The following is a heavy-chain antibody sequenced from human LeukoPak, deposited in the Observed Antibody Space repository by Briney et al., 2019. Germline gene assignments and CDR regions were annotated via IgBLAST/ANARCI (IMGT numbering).Heavy chain of an antibody. Sequence: GASLRLSCAASGFTFSSYAMSWVRQAPGKGLEWVSAISGSGGSTYYADSVKGRFTISRDNSKNTLYLQMNSLRAEDTAVYYCAHPPVPGSNVGYLPDYWGQGTLVTVSS. V-gene: IGHV3-23*01. D-gene: IGHD5-18*01. CDR3: AHPPVPGSNVGYLPDY. J-gene: IGHJ4*02. CDR2: ISGSGGST. CDR1: GFTFSSYA.